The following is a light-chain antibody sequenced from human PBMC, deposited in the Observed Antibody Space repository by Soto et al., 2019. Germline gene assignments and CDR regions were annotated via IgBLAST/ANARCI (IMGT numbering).Light chain of an antibody. V-gene: IGKV3-15*01. J-gene: IGKJ1*01. CDR3: HQYKHWLTWT. CDR1: QSVSSK. Sequence: EIVMTQSPATLSLSPGQRANLSCRTSQSVSSKLAWYQQRPGQARRLLIYSASTSATGIPARFSGSGSGTEVTLPNSSLQAEDFAVYYCHQYKHWLTWTFGHGTKVEIK. CDR2: SAS.